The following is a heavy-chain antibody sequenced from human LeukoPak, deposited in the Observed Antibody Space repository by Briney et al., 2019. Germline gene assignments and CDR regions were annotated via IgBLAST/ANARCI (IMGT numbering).Heavy chain of an antibody. CDR1: GGSFSGYY. D-gene: IGHD3-16*01. CDR3: ARVRGGLGILYFDY. J-gene: IGHJ4*02. CDR2: INHSGST. Sequence: SETLSLTCAVYGGSFSGYYWSWIRQPPGKGLEWIGEINHSGSTNYNPSLKSRVTISVDTSKNQFSLKLSSVTAADTAVYYCARVRGGLGILYFDYWGRGTLVTVSS. V-gene: IGHV4-34*01.